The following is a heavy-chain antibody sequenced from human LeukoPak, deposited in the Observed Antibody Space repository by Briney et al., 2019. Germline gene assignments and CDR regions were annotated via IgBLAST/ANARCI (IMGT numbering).Heavy chain of an antibody. CDR1: GFTFSSYE. CDR2: ISSSGSTI. D-gene: IGHD5-18*01. CDR3: ATNPYVDTAMVRDRGGFYDY. V-gene: IGHV3-48*03. J-gene: IGHJ4*02. Sequence: PGGSLRLSCAVSGFTFSSYEMNWVRQAAGKGLEWVSYISSSGSTIYYADSVKGRFTISRDNAKNSLYMQVSRLRAEDRAVYYWATNPYVDTAMVRDRGGFYDYWGQGTLVTVSS.